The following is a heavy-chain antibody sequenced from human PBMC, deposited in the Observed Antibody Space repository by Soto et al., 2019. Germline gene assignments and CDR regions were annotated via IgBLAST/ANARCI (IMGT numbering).Heavy chain of an antibody. V-gene: IGHV4-4*07. CDR1: VASISGFY. D-gene: IGHD1-1*01. CDR2: IYATGTT. J-gene: IGHJ5*02. CDR3: VRDGTKTLRDWFDP. Sequence: SETLSLTGTVSVASISGFYWSWIRKSAGKGLEWIGRIYATGTTDYNPSLKSRVMMSVDTSKKQFSLKLRSVTAADTAVYYCVRDGTKTLRDWFDPWGQGISVTVSS.